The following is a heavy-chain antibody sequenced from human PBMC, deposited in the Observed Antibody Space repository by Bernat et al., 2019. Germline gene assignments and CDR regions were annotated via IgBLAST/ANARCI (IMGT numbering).Heavy chain of an antibody. CDR1: GGSISSYY. Sequence: QVQLQESGPGLVKPSETLSLTCTVSGGSISSYYWSWIRQPPGKGLEWIGYIYYSGSTNYNPSLTSRVTISVDTSKNQFSLKLSSVTAADTAVYYCALRRDGYNSHAFDIWGQGTMVTVSS. D-gene: IGHD5-24*01. CDR3: ALRRDGYNSHAFDI. V-gene: IGHV4-59*08. CDR2: IYYSGST. J-gene: IGHJ3*02.